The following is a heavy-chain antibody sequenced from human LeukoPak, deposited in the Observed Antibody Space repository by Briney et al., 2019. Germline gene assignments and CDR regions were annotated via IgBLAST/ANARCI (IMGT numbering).Heavy chain of an antibody. CDR2: IYYSGST. D-gene: IGHD1-26*01. Sequence: SETLSLTCTVSGGSISSYYWSWIRQPPGKGLEWIGYIYYSGSTNYKPSLKSRVTISVDTSKNQFSLKLSSVTAADTAVYYCARRPGIRYSGSYVDYWGQGTLVTVSS. J-gene: IGHJ4*02. V-gene: IGHV4-59*08. CDR3: ARRPGIRYSGSYVDY. CDR1: GGSISSYY.